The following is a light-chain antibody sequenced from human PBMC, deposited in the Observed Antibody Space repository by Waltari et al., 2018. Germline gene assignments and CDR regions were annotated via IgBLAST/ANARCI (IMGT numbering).Light chain of an antibody. V-gene: IGKV3-20*01. Sequence: EIVLTQSPGTLSVPPGERVTVSCRASQTITGSWLTWYHQKPGQEPRLLIYGASNRAHCIPDRFSGSGSGTDFTLTISRLEPEDSAVYYCQQYDGSVVTFGGGTKVEIK. CDR2: GAS. CDR1: QTITGSW. CDR3: QQYDGSVVT. J-gene: IGKJ4*01.